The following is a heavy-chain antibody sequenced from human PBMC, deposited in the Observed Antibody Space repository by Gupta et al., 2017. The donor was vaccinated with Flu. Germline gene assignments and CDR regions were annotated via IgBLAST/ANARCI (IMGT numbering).Heavy chain of an antibody. CDR3: ARDIAAAGKGEYYYYGMDV. J-gene: IGHJ6*02. CDR1: GFTFSSYW. Sequence: EVQLVESGGGLVQPGGSLRLSCAASGFTFSSYWMSWVRQAPGKGLEWVANIKQDGSEKYYVDSVKGRFTISRDNAKNSLYLQMNSLRAEDTAVYYCARDIAAAGKGEYYYYGMDVWGQGTTVTVSS. CDR2: IKQDGSEK. V-gene: IGHV3-7*04. D-gene: IGHD6-13*01.